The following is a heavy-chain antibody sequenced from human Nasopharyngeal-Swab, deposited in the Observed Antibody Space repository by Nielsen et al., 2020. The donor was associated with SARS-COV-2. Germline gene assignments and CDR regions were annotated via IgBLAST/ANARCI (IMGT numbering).Heavy chain of an antibody. D-gene: IGHD4-17*01. Sequence: PGKGLEWIGSIYYSGSTYYNLSLKSRVTISVDTSKNQFSLKLSSVTAADTAVYYCASHDYGDYGVVDYWGQGTLVTVSS. CDR3: ASHDYGDYGVVDY. J-gene: IGHJ4*02. V-gene: IGHV4-39*01. CDR2: IYYSGST.